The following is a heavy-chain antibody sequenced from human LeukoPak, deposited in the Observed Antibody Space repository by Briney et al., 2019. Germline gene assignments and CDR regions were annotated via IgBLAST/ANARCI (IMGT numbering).Heavy chain of an antibody. J-gene: IGHJ6*03. CDR1: GGSISSSSYY. CDR2: IYYSGST. V-gene: IGHV4-39*01. CDR3: ANLNYDSSGYYYYYYYHYMDV. D-gene: IGHD3-22*01. Sequence: SETLSLTCTVSGGSISSSSYYWGWIRQPPGKGLEWIGSIYYSGSTYYNPSLKSRVTISVDTSKNQFSLKLSSVTAADTAVYYCANLNYDSSGYYYYYYYHYMDVWGKGTTVTISS.